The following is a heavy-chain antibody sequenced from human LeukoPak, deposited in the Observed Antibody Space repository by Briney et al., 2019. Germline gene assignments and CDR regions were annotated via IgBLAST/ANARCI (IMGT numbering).Heavy chain of an antibody. V-gene: IGHV3-23*01. D-gene: IGHD3-22*01. CDR1: GFTFGDYA. CDR2: ISGSGGST. CDR3: AKDGNYYDSSGYYYFDY. Sequence: GGSLRLSCTASGFTFGDYAMSWVRQAPGKGLEWVSAISGSGGSTYYADSVKGRFTISRDNSKNTLYLQMNSLRAEDTAVYYCAKDGNYYDSSGYYYFDYWGQGTLVTVSS. J-gene: IGHJ4*02.